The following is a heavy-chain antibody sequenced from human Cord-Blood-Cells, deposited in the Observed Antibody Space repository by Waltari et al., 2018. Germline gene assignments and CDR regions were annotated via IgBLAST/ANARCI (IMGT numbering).Heavy chain of an antibody. D-gene: IGHD2-2*01. CDR1: GFTFSSYA. J-gene: IGHJ4*02. Sequence: EVQLLESGGGLVQPGGSLRLSCAASGFTFSSYAMRWVRQAPGTGLEWVSAISGSGGSKYYADSVKGRFTISRDNSKNTLYLQMNSLRAEDTAVYYCAKGDIVVVPAAFYYFDYWGQGTLVTVSS. V-gene: IGHV3-23*01. CDR3: AKGDIVVVPAAFYYFDY. CDR2: ISGSGGSK.